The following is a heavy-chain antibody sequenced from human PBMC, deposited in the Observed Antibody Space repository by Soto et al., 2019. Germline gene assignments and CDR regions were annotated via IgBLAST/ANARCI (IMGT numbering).Heavy chain of an antibody. CDR1: GYTLTRYC. D-gene: IGHD2-2*01. CDR2: INPNSGST. V-gene: IGHV1-46*01. J-gene: IGHJ5*02. Sequence: QVQLVQSGAEVKKPGASVKVSCKASGYTLTRYCIHWVRQAPGQGLEWMGIINPNSGSTSYAQKFQDRVTMTRDTSTSTVYMELSSLRSEDTAVYYCAREIVVAPTARGWFDPWGQGTLVTVSS. CDR3: AREIVVAPTARGWFDP.